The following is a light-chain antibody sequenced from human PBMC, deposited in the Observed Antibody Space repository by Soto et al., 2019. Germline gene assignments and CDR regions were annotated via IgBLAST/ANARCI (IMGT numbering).Light chain of an antibody. CDR2: DVS. V-gene: IGLV2-14*03. CDR1: SSDISGYDY. Sequence: QSVLTQPASVSGFPGQSITISCTGTSSDISGYDYVSWYQQHPGKAPKLIIYDVSGRPSGVSNRFSGSKSANTASLTISGLQAEDEADYHCSSYTSTSAPYVFGTGTKVTVL. CDR3: SSYTSTSAPYV. J-gene: IGLJ1*01.